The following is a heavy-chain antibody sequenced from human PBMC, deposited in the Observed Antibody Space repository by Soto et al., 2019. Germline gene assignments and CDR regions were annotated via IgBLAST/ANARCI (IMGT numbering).Heavy chain of an antibody. D-gene: IGHD3-3*01. V-gene: IGHV1-18*01. J-gene: IGHJ4*02. CDR3: ARDQGLPRQRSGYGTFDY. CDR2: ISAYNGNT. CDR1: GYTFTSYG. Sequence: ASVKVSCKASGYTFTSYGISWVRQAPGQGLEWMGWISAYNGNTNYAQKLQGRVTMTTDTSTSTAYMELRSLRSDDTAVYYCARDQGLPRQRSGYGTFDYWGQGTLVTVSS.